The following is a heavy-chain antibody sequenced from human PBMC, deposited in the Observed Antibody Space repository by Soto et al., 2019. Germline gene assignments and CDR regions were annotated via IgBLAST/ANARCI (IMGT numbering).Heavy chain of an antibody. CDR3: AGEVGSGGWYYYYFGMDA. D-gene: IGHD6-19*01. CDR1: GLTVRSNY. Sequence: EVQLVETGGGLIQPGGSLRLSCAASGLTVRSNYMSWVRQAPGKGLEWVSLIFSGGSTYYADSVKGRFTISRDNSKNMVYLQMNSLRAEDTAVYYCAGEVGSGGWYYYYFGMDAWGQGITVTVSS. CDR2: IFSGGST. V-gene: IGHV3-53*02. J-gene: IGHJ6*02.